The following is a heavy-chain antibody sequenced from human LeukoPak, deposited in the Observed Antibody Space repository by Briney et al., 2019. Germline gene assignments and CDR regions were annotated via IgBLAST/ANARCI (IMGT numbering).Heavy chain of an antibody. D-gene: IGHD3-22*01. Sequence: QPGRSLRLSCAASGFTFDDYAMHWVRQAPGKGLEWVSGISWNSGSIGYADSVKGRFTISRDNAKNSLYLQMNSLRDEDTAVYYCAREMYYYDSSGYYPGPARDYWGQGTLVTVSS. J-gene: IGHJ4*02. CDR3: AREMYYYDSSGYYPGPARDY. CDR1: GFTFDDYA. V-gene: IGHV3-9*01. CDR2: ISWNSGSI.